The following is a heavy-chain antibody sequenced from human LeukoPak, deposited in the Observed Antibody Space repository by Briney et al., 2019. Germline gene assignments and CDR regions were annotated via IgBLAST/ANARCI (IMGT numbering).Heavy chain of an antibody. CDR2: INHSGST. J-gene: IGHJ1*01. V-gene: IGHV4-34*01. CDR1: GGSFSGYY. CDR3: ARGTKGGSGRYAYFQH. D-gene: IGHD6-19*01. Sequence: SETLSLTCAVYGGSFSGYYWSWIRQPPGKGLEWIGEINHSGSTNYNPSLKSRVTISVDTSKNQFSLKLSSVTAADTAVYYCARGTKGGSGRYAYFQHWGQGTLVTVSS.